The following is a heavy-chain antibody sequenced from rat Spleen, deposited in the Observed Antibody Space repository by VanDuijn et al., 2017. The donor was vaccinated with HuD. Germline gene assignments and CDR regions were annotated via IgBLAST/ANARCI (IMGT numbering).Heavy chain of an antibody. J-gene: IGHJ3*01. D-gene: IGHD1-11*01. CDR3: ARPANYGGGYYFDY. Sequence: EVQLQESGPGLVKPSQSLSLTCSVTGYSITSNYWGWIRKFPGNKMEWMGYISYSGFTSYNPSLKSRISISRDTSKNQFFLQLNSVTTEDTATYYCARPANYGGGYYFDYWGQGALVTVSS. CDR2: ISYSGFT. CDR1: GYSITSNY. V-gene: IGHV3-1*01.